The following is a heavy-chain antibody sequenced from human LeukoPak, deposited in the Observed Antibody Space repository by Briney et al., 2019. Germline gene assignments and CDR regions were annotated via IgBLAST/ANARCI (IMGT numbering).Heavy chain of an antibody. CDR2: ISNSGGRT. CDR3: ARDRRDYDSSGYYYYDYGLDV. J-gene: IGHJ6*02. CDR1: GFTFSSYA. V-gene: IGHV3-23*01. D-gene: IGHD3-22*01. Sequence: PGGSLRLSCAASGFTFSSYAMSWVRQAPGKGLEWVSSISNSGGRTFYTDSVKGRFTISRDNSKITLYLQMNSLRAEDTAVYYCARDRRDYDSSGYYYYDYGLDVWGQGTTVTVSS.